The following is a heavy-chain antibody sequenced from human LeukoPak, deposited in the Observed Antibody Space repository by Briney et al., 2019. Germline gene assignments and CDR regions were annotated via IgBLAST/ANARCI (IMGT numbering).Heavy chain of an antibody. J-gene: IGHJ6*03. D-gene: IGHD2-2*01. V-gene: IGHV1-8*03. CDR2: MNPNSGNT. Sequence: ASVKVSCKASGYTFTSYDINWVRQATGQGLEWMGWMNPNSGNTGYAQKFQGRVTITRNTSISTAYMELSSLKAEDTAVYYCARAPRGYCSSTSCYFGYMDVWGKGTTVTVSS. CDR1: GYTFTSYD. CDR3: ARAPRGYCSSTSCYFGYMDV.